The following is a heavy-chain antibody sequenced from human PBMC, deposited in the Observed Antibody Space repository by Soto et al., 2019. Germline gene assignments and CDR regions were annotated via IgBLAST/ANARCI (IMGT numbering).Heavy chain of an antibody. CDR3: AKPYSYGSPHDAFDI. Sequence: GGSLRLSCAASGFTFSSYWMSWVRQAPGKGLEWVSTIRGSGGSTYYVDSVKGRFTISRDNSKNTLYLQMNSLRAEDTAVYYCAKPYSYGSPHDAFDIWGQGTMVTVSS. J-gene: IGHJ3*02. CDR1: GFTFSSYW. D-gene: IGHD5-18*01. V-gene: IGHV3-23*01. CDR2: IRGSGGST.